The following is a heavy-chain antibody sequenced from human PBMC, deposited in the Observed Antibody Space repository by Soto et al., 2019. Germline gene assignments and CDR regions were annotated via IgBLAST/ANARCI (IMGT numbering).Heavy chain of an antibody. Sequence: QVQLVESGGGVVQPGRSLRLSCAASGFSISRSAMHWVRQAPGKGLEWVAVIAYDGSNRWYADSAKGRFTISRDNSKNTGYLKMSSLRGEDTAVYYCARDLEAGTDNVNWFAPWGQGTLVTVSS. D-gene: IGHD1-1*01. CDR3: ARDLEAGTDNVNWFAP. J-gene: IGHJ5*02. V-gene: IGHV3-30*04. CDR1: GFSISRSA. CDR2: IAYDGSNR.